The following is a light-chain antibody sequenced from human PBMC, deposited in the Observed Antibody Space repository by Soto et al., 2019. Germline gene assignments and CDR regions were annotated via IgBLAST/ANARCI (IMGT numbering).Light chain of an antibody. J-gene: IGKJ1*01. CDR2: AAS. V-gene: IGKV1-6*01. CDR1: RDIGSD. Sequence: TKSPSSLSSSVGDSITITCQTSRDIGSDLSWYQQKPGKAPTLLIYAASNLQSGVPSRFSGSRSGTEFTLTVSSLKPEDFATYYCLQDHDDSWTFGQGTKVDIK. CDR3: LQDHDDSWT.